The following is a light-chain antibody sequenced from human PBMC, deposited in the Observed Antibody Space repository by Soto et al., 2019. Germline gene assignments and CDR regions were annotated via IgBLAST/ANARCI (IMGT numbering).Light chain of an antibody. CDR3: QQYYSYPPRT. CDR1: QGISSY. J-gene: IGKJ4*01. Sequence: ALRMTQSPSSFSASTGDRVTITCRASQGISSYLAWYQQKPGKAPKLLIYAASTLQSGVPSRFSGSGSGTDFTLTISCLQSEDFATYYCQQYYSYPPRTFGGGTKVEIK. CDR2: AAS. V-gene: IGKV1-8*01.